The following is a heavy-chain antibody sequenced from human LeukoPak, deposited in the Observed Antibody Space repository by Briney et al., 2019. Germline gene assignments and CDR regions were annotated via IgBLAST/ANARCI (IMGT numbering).Heavy chain of an antibody. D-gene: IGHD3-22*01. V-gene: IGHV3-30*02. CDR2: IRDDGRNK. Sequence: GGSLRLSCTASGFIFSICGMHWVRQAPGKGLEWVAFIRDDGRNKFYADSVKGRFTISRDNSKNTLYLQMNSLGAEDTAVYYCAKDYYDDSSVWGYFDYWGQGSPVTVSS. CDR3: AKDYYDDSSVWGYFDY. J-gene: IGHJ4*02. CDR1: GFIFSICG.